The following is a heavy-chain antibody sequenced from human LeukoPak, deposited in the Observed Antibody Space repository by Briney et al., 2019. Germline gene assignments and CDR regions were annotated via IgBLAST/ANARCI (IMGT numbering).Heavy chain of an antibody. Sequence: GGSLRLSCAGSGFSFEDYAMHWVRQAPGRGLEWLSIISWNSGYIGYADSVKGRFTISRDDAKNSLYLQMNSLRAEDTAFYYCAKVRGTYSSGFFFDYWGPGALVTVSS. D-gene: IGHD6-19*01. V-gene: IGHV3-9*01. J-gene: IGHJ4*02. CDR2: ISWNSGYI. CDR1: GFSFEDYA. CDR3: AKVRGTYSSGFFFDY.